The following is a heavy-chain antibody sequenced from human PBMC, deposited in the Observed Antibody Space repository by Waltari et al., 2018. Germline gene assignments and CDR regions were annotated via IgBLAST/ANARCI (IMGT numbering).Heavy chain of an antibody. CDR1: GYSISSGYY. J-gene: IGHJ4*02. CDR3: ARNSDYYDFWSGSSSFDY. Sequence: QVQLQESGPGLVKPSETLSLTCAVSGYSISSGYYWGWIRQPPGKGLEWIGSIYHSGSTYYNPYLKSRVTIAVDTSKNQFSLKLSSVTAADTAVYYCARNSDYYDFWSGSSSFDYWGQGTLVTVSS. CDR2: IYHSGST. V-gene: IGHV4-38-2*01. D-gene: IGHD3-3*01.